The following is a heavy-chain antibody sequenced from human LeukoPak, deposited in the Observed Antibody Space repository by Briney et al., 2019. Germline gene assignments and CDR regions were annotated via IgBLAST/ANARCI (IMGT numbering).Heavy chain of an antibody. CDR2: IIPIFGTA. Sequence: ASVKVSCKASGGTFSSYAISWVRQAPGQGLEWMGGIIPIFGTANYAQKFQGRVTITADESTSTAYMELSSLRSEDTAVYYCARVREAGTSFDYWGQGTLVTVSS. CDR3: ARVREAGTSFDY. V-gene: IGHV1-69*13. D-gene: IGHD6-19*01. J-gene: IGHJ4*02. CDR1: GGTFSSYA.